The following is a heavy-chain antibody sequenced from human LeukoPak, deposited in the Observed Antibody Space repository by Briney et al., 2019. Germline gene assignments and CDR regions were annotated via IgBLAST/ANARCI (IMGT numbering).Heavy chain of an antibody. CDR1: GFTFSSYG. Sequence: GGSLRLSCAASGFTFSSYGMHWVRQAPGKGLEWVAVIAYDGSSQDYADSVKGRFTISRDNSKNTLYLQMNSLRVEDTAVYYCAKAADQYYYSYFYYMDVWGKGTTVTVSS. D-gene: IGHD2/OR15-2a*01. V-gene: IGHV3-30*18. J-gene: IGHJ6*03. CDR3: AKAADQYYYSYFYYMDV. CDR2: IAYDGSSQ.